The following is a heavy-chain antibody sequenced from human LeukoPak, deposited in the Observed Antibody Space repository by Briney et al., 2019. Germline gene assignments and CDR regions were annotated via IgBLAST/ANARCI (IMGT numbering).Heavy chain of an antibody. CDR3: ARDGSVHGDFTQGFDY. V-gene: IGHV3-48*03. D-gene: IGHD4-17*01. CDR1: GFTFSSYE. Sequence: GGSLRLSCAAPGFTFSSYEMNWVRQAPGKGLEWVSYISSSGSTIKYAESVKGRFTISRDNAKNSLYLQMNSLRAEDTAVYYCARDGSVHGDFTQGFDYWGQGTLVTVSS. CDR2: ISSSGSTI. J-gene: IGHJ4*02.